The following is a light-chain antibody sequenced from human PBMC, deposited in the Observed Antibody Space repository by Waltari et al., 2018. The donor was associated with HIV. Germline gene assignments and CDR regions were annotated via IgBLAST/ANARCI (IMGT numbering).Light chain of an antibody. CDR1: QRISNY. J-gene: IGKJ1*01. CDR2: AAS. CDR3: QQSHSTPR. Sequence: DIQMTHSPSSLSASLGDRVTITCQASQRISNYLNWSQHKSGHAPNLLIYAASNLQSGVPSRFSGSGSGTDFNLTISNLKPEDLATYYCQQSHSTPRFGQGTKVEIK. V-gene: IGKV1-39*01.